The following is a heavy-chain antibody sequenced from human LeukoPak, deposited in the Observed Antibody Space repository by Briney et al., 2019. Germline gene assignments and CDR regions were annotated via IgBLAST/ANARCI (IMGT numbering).Heavy chain of an antibody. Sequence: PSETLSLTCTVSGYSISSGYYWGWIRQPPGKGLEWIGSIYHSGSTYYNPSLKSRVTISVDTSKDQFSLKLNSVTAADTAVYYCARGSSWYDYWGQGTLVTVSS. D-gene: IGHD6-13*01. CDR1: GYSISSGYY. CDR2: IYHSGST. V-gene: IGHV4-38-2*02. J-gene: IGHJ4*02. CDR3: ARGSSWYDY.